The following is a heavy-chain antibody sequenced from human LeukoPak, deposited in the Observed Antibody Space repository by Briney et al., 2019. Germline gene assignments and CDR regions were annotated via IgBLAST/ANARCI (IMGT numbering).Heavy chain of an antibody. J-gene: IGHJ6*03. D-gene: IGHD6-19*01. V-gene: IGHV1-18*01. Sequence: ASVKVSCKASGYTFTSYGISWVRQAPGQGLEWMGWISAYNGNTNYAQKLQGRVTMTTDTSTSTAYMELRSLRSDDTAVYYCARDGLSSGWPYYYYYYYMDVWGKGTTVTISS. CDR2: ISAYNGNT. CDR1: GYTFTSYG. CDR3: ARDGLSSGWPYYYYYYYMDV.